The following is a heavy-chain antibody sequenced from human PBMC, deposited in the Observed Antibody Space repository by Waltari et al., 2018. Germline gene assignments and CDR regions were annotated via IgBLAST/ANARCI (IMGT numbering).Heavy chain of an antibody. D-gene: IGHD3-10*01. Sequence: EVQLVESGGGLVKPGGSLRLSCAASGFTFNNYSMNWVRQAPGKGLEWVSSISSTSNYIYHADSVKGRFTISRDTAKNSLYLQMNSLKLEDTAFYYCAKSACISAGTFCYYMDVWGKGTRVTVSS. V-gene: IGHV3-21*04. CDR3: AKSACISAGTFCYYMDV. CDR1: GFTFNNYS. CDR2: ISSTSNYI. J-gene: IGHJ6*03.